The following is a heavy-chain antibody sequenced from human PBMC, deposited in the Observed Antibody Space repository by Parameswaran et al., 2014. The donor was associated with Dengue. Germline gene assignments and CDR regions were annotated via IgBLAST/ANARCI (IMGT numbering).Heavy chain of an antibody. D-gene: IGHD3-16*02. V-gene: IGHV1-18*01. Sequence: WVRQAPGQGLEWMGWISAYNGNTNYAQKLQGRVTMTTDTSTSTAYMELRSLRSDDTAVYYCARVHDYVWGSYRYQFYFDYWGQGTLVTVSS. J-gene: IGHJ4*02. CDR3: ARVHDYVWGSYRYQFYFDY. CDR2: ISAYNGNT.